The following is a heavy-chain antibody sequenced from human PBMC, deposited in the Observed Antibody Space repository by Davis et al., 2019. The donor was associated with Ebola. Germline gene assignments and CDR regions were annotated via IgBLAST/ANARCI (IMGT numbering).Heavy chain of an antibody. CDR3: AKEGHLRWESGGNYRNIVYYYSMDV. D-gene: IGHD2-15*01. CDR2: ISNSGGST. CDR1: GFSFSTYG. V-gene: IGHV3-23*01. J-gene: IGHJ6*02. Sequence: PGGSLRLSCAASGFSFSTYGMSWVRQAPGKGLEWVSGISNSGGSTYYADSVKGRFTISRDISNNTLYLHMTSLRDEDTAVYYCAKEGHLRWESGGNYRNIVYYYSMDVWGQGTTVTVSS.